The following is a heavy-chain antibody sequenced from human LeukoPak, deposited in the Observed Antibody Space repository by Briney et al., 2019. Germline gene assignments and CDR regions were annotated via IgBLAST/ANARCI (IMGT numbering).Heavy chain of an antibody. V-gene: IGHV1-24*01. J-gene: IGHJ6*02. CDR1: GYTLTELS. CDR2: FDPEDGET. CDR3: ARDLHCSSTSCPYYYYGMDV. Sequence: ASVKVSCKVSGYTLTELSMHWVRQAPGKGLEWMGGFDPEDGETIYAQKFQGRVTMTTDTSTSTAYMELRSLRSDDTAVYYCARDLHCSSTSCPYYYYGMDVWGQGTTVTVSS. D-gene: IGHD2-2*01.